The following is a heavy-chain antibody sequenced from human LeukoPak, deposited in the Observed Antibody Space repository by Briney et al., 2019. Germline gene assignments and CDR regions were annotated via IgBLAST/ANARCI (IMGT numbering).Heavy chain of an antibody. V-gene: IGHV3-23*01. CDR2: ISGSGGST. CDR1: GFTFSSYA. Sequence: GGSLRLSCAASGFTFSSYAMSWVRQAPGKGLEWASAISGSGGSTYYADSVKGRFTISRDNSKNTLYLQMNSLRAEDTAVYYCAKGVGYSSGWYGGFDYWGQGTLVTVSS. D-gene: IGHD6-19*01. CDR3: AKGVGYSSGWYGGFDY. J-gene: IGHJ4*02.